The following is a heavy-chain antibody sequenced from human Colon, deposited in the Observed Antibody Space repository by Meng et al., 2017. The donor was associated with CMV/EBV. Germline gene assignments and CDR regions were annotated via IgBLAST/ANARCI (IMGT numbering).Heavy chain of an antibody. CDR1: GGSISIYY. CDR2: LSNSGST. D-gene: IGHD2-2*01. V-gene: IGHV4-59*01. J-gene: IGHJ6*02. CDR3: ARHLIAHCTSTSCSSGMDV. Sequence: SETLSLTCTVSGGSISIYYWSWIRQSPVRGLEWFGYLSNSGSTNYNPSLKSRVTISVDTSKNQFSLKLSSVTAADTAVYYCARHLIAHCTSTSCSSGMDVWGQGTTVTVSS.